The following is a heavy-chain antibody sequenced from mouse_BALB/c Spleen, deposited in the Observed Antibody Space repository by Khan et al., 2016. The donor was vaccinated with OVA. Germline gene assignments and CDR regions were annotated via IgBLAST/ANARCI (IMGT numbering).Heavy chain of an antibody. D-gene: IGHD2-13*01. Sequence: VQLKQSGPELMKPGASVKISCKASGYSFTNYYIHWVKQSHGPSLEGLGYIDPFNGGTHYNQNFKGTATLTVAKSSSTAYMHLNNLTSEDSAVYYCTRVGTTGCFTYWGQGTLVTVSA. V-gene: IGHV1S135*01. J-gene: IGHJ3*01. CDR1: GYSFTNYY. CDR2: IDPFNGGT. CDR3: TRVGTTGCFTY.